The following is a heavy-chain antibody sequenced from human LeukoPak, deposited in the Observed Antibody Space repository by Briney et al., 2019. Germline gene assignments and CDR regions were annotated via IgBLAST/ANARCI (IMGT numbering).Heavy chain of an antibody. J-gene: IGHJ4*02. CDR2: IYYSGST. CDR1: GGSLSSYY. V-gene: IGHV4-59*01. CDR3: ARTPGRRSFDY. Sequence: SETLSLTCTVSGGSLSSYYWSWIRPPPGKGLEWIGYIYYSGSTNYNPSLKSRVTISVDTSKNQFSLKLSSVTAADTAVYYCARTPGRRSFDYWGQGTLVPVSS. D-gene: IGHD3-10*01.